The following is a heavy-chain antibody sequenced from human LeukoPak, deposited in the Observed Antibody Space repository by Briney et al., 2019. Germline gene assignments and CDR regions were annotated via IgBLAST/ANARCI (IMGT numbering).Heavy chain of an antibody. D-gene: IGHD3-10*01. Sequence: ASVKVSCKASGYTFTNYGITWMRQAPGQGLEWMGWISAYNGKTKYAQKLQGRVTMTTDISTSTAYMELRSLRSDDTAVYYCARGAVRLLLFGDSGRKSKTYFDYWGQGTLVTVSS. CDR3: ARGAVRLLLFGDSGRKSKTYFDY. CDR2: ISAYNGKT. CDR1: GYTFTNYG. J-gene: IGHJ4*02. V-gene: IGHV1-18*01.